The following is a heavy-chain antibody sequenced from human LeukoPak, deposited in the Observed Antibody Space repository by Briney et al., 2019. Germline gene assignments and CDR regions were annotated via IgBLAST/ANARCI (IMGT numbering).Heavy chain of an antibody. CDR2: ISGSGGST. CDR3: AKDRTEGAATPLDY. J-gene: IGHJ4*02. Sequence: PGGALRLSCAASGFTFSSDAMCWGRQGPGEGLGWVSAISGSGGSTYYEDSLQSRLTISRDNSKNTLYHQISRMRAEDTAVYYCAKDRTEGAATPLDYCGQGTLVIVSS. CDR1: GFTFSSDA. D-gene: IGHD2-15*01. V-gene: IGHV3-23*02.